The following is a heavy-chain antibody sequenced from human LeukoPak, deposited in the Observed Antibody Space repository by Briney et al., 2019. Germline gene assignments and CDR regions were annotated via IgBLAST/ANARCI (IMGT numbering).Heavy chain of an antibody. CDR1: GGSISSYY. CDR3: ARGILWFGELSHAFDI. D-gene: IGHD3-10*01. CDR2: IYYSGST. J-gene: IGHJ3*02. Sequence: SETLSLTCTVSGGSISSYYWSWIRQPPGKGLEWIGYIYYSGSTNYNPSLKSRVTISVDTSKNQFSLKLSSVTAADTAVYYCARGILWFGELSHAFDIWGQGTMVTVSS. V-gene: IGHV4-59*01.